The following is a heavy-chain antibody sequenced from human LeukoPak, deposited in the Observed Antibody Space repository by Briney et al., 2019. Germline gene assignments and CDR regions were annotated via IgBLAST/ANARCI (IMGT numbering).Heavy chain of an antibody. CDR3: ARAGGFFSPFGY. CDR2: IYYSGST. V-gene: IGHV4-31*03. D-gene: IGHD3-16*01. CDR1: GGSISSGGYY. J-gene: IGHJ4*02. Sequence: LQTLSLTCTVSGGSISSGGYYWSWIRQHPGKGLEWIGYIYYSGSTYYNPSLKSRVTISVDTSKNQFSLKLSSVTAADTAVYYCARAGGFFSPFGYWGQGTLVTVSS.